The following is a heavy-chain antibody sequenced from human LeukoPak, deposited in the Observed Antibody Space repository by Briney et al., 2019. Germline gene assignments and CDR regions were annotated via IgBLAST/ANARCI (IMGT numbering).Heavy chain of an antibody. CDR3: ARAPGEWLARDYYYYYMDV. J-gene: IGHJ6*03. CDR1: GGTFSSYA. V-gene: IGHV1-69*01. CDR2: IIPIFGTA. Sequence: GASVKVSCKASGGTFSSYAISWVRQAPGQGLEWMGGIIPIFGTANYAQKFQGRVTITADESTSTAYMELSSLRSDDTAVYYCARAPGEWLARDYYYYYMDVWGKGTTVTVSS. D-gene: IGHD6-19*01.